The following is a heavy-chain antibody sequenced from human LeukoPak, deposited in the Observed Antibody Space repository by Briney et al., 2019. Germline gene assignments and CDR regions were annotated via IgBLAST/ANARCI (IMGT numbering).Heavy chain of an antibody. J-gene: IGHJ6*03. D-gene: IGHD3-10*01. CDR2: ISSSSSYI. CDR3: AREDYYGSGSYGSNYYYYYYMDV. Sequence: PGGSLRLSCAASGFTFSSYGMNWVRQAPGKGLEWVSSISSSSSYINYAHSVKGRFTISRDNAKNTLYLQMNRLRAEDTAVYYCAREDYYGSGSYGSNYYYYYYMDVWGKGTTVTISS. CDR1: GFTFSSYG. V-gene: IGHV3-21*01.